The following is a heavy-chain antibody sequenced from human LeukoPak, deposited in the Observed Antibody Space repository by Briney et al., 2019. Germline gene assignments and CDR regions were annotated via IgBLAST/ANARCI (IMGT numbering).Heavy chain of an antibody. Sequence: PSETLSLTCTVSGGFVSSGSYYWSWIRQPPGKGLEWIGYIYYSGSTNYNPSLKSRVTISVDTSKNQFSLKLSSVTAADTAVYYCARALMPRTYFDYWGQGTLVTVSS. CDR2: IYYSGST. J-gene: IGHJ4*02. V-gene: IGHV4-61*01. D-gene: IGHD2-2*01. CDR1: GGFVSSGSYY. CDR3: ARALMPRTYFDY.